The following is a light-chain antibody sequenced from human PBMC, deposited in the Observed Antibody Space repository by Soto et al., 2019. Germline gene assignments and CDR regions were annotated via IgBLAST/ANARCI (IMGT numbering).Light chain of an antibody. J-gene: IGKJ1*01. CDR3: QQYGSSPQT. V-gene: IGKV3-20*01. CDR2: GVS. CDR1: QTISSNY. Sequence: IVLTQSPGTLSLSPGERATLSCRASQTISSNYLAWYQQKTGQAPRLLIYGVSRRATGIPDRFSGSGSGTDFTLTISRLEPEDFAVYYCQQYGSSPQTFGQGTKLEIK.